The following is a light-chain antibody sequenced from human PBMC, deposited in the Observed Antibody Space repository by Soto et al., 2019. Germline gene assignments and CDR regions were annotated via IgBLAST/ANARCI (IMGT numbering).Light chain of an antibody. CDR1: QSVYSS. CDR3: QQYNNWPPWT. J-gene: IGKJ1*01. Sequence: ETVMTQSPATLSVSPWEIATLSCRASQSVYSSLAWYQQKPGQAPRLLIYGASTRATDIPARFSGSGSGTEFTLTISRLQSEDFAVYYCQQYNNWPPWTFGQGTKVDIK. V-gene: IGKV3-15*01. CDR2: GAS.